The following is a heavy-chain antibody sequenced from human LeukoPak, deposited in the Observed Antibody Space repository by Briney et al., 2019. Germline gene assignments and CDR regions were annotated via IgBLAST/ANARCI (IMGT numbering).Heavy chain of an antibody. CDR3: VRYNTGSVDY. J-gene: IGHJ4*02. D-gene: IGHD2-8*02. Sequence: GGSLRLSCAASGFTFSNYGMHWVRQAPGKGLEWVAVIWYDGSKEYSADSVKGRFTISRDNSKNTLYLQMDSLRAEDTAVYYCVRYNTGSVDYWGQGTLVTVSS. CDR1: GFTFSNYG. V-gene: IGHV3-33*01. CDR2: IWYDGSKE.